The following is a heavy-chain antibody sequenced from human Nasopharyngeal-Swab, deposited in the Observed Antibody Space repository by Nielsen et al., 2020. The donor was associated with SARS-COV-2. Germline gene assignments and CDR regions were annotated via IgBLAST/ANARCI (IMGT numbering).Heavy chain of an antibody. CDR2: ISPTGSVT. Sequence: WVRQAPGQGLEWMGIISPTGSVTMYAQSFQGRVTMTRDTSASTVYMELSSLRSKDTALYYCAKEGLRWGTLQIAVAGPFDYWGQGTLVTVSS. CDR3: AKEGLRWGTLQIAVAGPFDY. J-gene: IGHJ4*02. D-gene: IGHD6-19*01. V-gene: IGHV1-46*01.